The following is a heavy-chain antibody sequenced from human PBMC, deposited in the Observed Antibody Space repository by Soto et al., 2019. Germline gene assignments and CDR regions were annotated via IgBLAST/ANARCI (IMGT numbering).Heavy chain of an antibody. J-gene: IGHJ6*02. CDR2: IYYSGST. V-gene: IGHV4-31*03. D-gene: IGHD3-9*01. CDR3: ARDRRRYFDWLEGMDV. CDR1: GGSISSGGYY. Sequence: PSETLSLTCTVSGGSISSGGYYWSWIRQHPGKGLEWIGYIYYSGSTYYNPSLKSRVTISVDTSKNQFSLKLSSVTAADTAVYYCARDRRRYFDWLEGMDVWGQGATVTVSS.